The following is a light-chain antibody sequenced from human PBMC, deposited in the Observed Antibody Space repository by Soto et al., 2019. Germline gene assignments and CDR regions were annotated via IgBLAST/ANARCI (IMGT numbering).Light chain of an antibody. Sequence: QSVLTQPPSVSGAPGQRITISCNGSSSNIGAGYEVHWYQQLPGTAPKLLIYDSINRPSGVPDRFSGSKSGTSASLAITGLQAEDEADYYCQSYDSSLSGAVFGGGTKLTVL. CDR3: QSYDSSLSGAV. CDR1: SSNIGAGYE. J-gene: IGLJ3*02. V-gene: IGLV1-40*01. CDR2: DSI.